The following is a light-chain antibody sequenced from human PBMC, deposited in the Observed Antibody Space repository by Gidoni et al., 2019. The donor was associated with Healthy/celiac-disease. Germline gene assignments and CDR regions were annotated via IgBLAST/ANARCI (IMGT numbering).Light chain of an antibody. CDR3: QQYNNWPYT. CDR1: QSVSSN. CDR2: GAS. V-gene: IGKV3-15*01. J-gene: IGKJ2*01. Sequence: EIVMTQSPATLSVSPGERATLPCRASQSVSSNLAWYQQKPGQAPRSLIYGASTRATGIPARFSGSGSGTEFTLTISSLQSEDFAVYYCQQYNNWPYTFGQGTKLEIK.